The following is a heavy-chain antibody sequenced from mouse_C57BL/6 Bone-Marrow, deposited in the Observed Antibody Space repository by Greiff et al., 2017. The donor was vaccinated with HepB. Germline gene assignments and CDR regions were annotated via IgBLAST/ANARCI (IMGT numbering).Heavy chain of an antibody. J-gene: IGHJ4*01. CDR1: YTFSRRVH. CDR3: SDDYAVYYYAWSPYCYAMDY. V-gene: IGHV1-87*01. CDR2: GQGLEWIG. Sequence: QVQLQQSGPELARPWASVKISCQAFYTFSRRVHFAIRDTNYWMQWVKQRPGQGLEWIGAIYPGNGDTRYNQKFKGKATSTADKSSSTAYMQLSSLSSDDYAVYYYAWSPYCYAMDYWGQGTSVTVSS. D-gene: IGHD2-10*01.